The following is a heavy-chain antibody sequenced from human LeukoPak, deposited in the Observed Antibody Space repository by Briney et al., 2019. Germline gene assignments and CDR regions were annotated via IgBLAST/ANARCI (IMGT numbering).Heavy chain of an antibody. CDR2: IYYSGST. Sequence: SETLSLTCTVSGGSISSSSYYWGWIRQPPGKGLEWIGSIYYSGSTYYNPSLKSRVTISVDTSKNQFSLKLSSVTAADTAVYYCARINDYGGYYYYYYMDVWGKGTTVTVSS. D-gene: IGHD4-23*01. V-gene: IGHV4-39*01. CDR1: GGSISSSSYY. J-gene: IGHJ6*03. CDR3: ARINDYGGYYYYYYMDV.